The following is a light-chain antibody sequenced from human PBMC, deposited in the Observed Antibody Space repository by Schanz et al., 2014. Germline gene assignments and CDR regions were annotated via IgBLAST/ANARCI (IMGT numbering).Light chain of an antibody. CDR2: GAS. Sequence: EIVLTQSPATLSLSPGERATLSCRASQSVSSNLAWYQQKSGQAPRLLIYGASSRATGIPDRFSGSGSGTDFTLTISRLEPEDFAVYYCQHYSLSPLFGQGTKVDI. J-gene: IGKJ1*01. CDR3: QHYSLSPL. CDR1: QSVSSN. V-gene: IGKV3-20*01.